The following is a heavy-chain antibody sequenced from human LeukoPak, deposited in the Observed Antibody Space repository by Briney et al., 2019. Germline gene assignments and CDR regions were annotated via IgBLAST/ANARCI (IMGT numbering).Heavy chain of an antibody. V-gene: IGHV1-2*02. Sequence: GASVKVSCKASGYTFTGYYMHWVRQAAGQGLEWMGWINPNSGGTNYAQKFQGRVTMTRDTSISTAYMELSRLRSDDTAVYYCARGPMIVVAPPDYWGQGTLVTVSS. D-gene: IGHD3-22*01. CDR1: GYTFTGYY. J-gene: IGHJ4*02. CDR2: INPNSGGT. CDR3: ARGPMIVVAPPDY.